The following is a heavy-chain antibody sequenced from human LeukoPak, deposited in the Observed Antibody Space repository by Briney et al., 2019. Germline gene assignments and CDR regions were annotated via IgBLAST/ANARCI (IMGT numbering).Heavy chain of an antibody. CDR3: ARVFHYYYDSSGYSAGYYYGMDV. CDR1: GYTFTGYY. V-gene: IGHV1-2*02. D-gene: IGHD3-22*01. Sequence: ASVKVSCKASGYTFTGYYMHWVRQAPGQGLEWMGLINLNSGGTNYAQKFQGRVTMTRDTSISTAYMELSRLRSDDTAVYYCARVFHYYYDSSGYSAGYYYGMDVWGQGTTVTVSS. J-gene: IGHJ6*02. CDR2: INLNSGGT.